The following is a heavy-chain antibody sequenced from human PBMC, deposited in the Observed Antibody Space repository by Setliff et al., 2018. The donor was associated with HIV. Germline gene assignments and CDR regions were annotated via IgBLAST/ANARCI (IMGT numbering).Heavy chain of an antibody. CDR3: ASGYGSGSYPGD. CDR2: VYYSGTT. CDR1: GFSITDGFY. Sequence: PSETLSLTCDVSGFSITDGFYWAWIRQSPGKGLEWIGSVYYSGTTYYNPSLESRVTISVDTSKNQFSLKLSSVTAADTAVYYCASGYGSGSYPGDWGQGTLVTVSS. J-gene: IGHJ4*02. D-gene: IGHD3-10*01. V-gene: IGHV4-38-2*01.